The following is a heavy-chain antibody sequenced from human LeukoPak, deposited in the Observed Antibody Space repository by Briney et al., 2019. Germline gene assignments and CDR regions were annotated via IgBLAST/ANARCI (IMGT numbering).Heavy chain of an antibody. J-gene: IGHJ4*02. CDR1: GFTVSSNS. CDR2: ISSNGGST. D-gene: IGHD3-22*01. V-gene: IGHV3-64*01. CDR3: ARGGGVSIVVVTLGLDY. Sequence: PGGSLRLSCTVSGFTVSSNSMSWVRQAPGKGLEYVSAISSNGGSTYYANSVKGRFTISRDNSKNTLYLQMGSLRAEDMAVYYCARGGGVSIVVVTLGLDYWGQGTLVTVSS.